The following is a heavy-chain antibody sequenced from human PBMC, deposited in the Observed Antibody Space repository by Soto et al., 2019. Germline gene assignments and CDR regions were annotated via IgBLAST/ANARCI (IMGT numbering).Heavy chain of an antibody. D-gene: IGHD4-17*01. Sequence: QVQMVESGGGVAQPGGSLRLSCAVSGFTFSAFAMYWVRQAPGKGLEWVALISYDGRNEDYADSVKGRFIISRDNSKKTLYLEMNSLRAEDTAVYYCARAGGTTVTGLWHFDSWGQGTLVTVSS. V-gene: IGHV3-30*03. CDR3: ARAGGTTVTGLWHFDS. CDR2: ISYDGRNE. J-gene: IGHJ4*02. CDR1: GFTFSAFA.